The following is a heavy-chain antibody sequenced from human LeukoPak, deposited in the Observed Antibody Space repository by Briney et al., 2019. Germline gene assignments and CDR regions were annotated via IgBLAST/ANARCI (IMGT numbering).Heavy chain of an antibody. Sequence: ASVKVSCKASGNTFTSYGISWVRQAPGQGLEWMGWISAYNGNTNYAQKLQGRVTMTTDTSTSTAYMELRSLRSDDTAVYYCARGGYYGSGSYYRRGPNWFDPWGQGTLVTVSS. D-gene: IGHD3-10*01. J-gene: IGHJ5*02. V-gene: IGHV1-18*04. CDR1: GNTFTSYG. CDR2: ISAYNGNT. CDR3: ARGGYYGSGSYYRRGPNWFDP.